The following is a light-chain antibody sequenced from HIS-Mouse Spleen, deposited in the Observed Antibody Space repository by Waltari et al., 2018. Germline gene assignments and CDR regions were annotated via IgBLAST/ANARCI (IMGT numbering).Light chain of an antibody. J-gene: IGLJ3*02. CDR1: SSDFGRYNL. CDR2: EGS. Sequence: QSALTQPASVSGSPGQSITISCTGTSSDFGRYNLVYWYQQHPGKAPKLMIYEGSKRPSGVSNRFSGSKSGNTASLTISGLQAEDEADYYCCSYAGSSTLVFGGGTKLTVL. V-gene: IGLV2-23*01. CDR3: CSYAGSSTLV.